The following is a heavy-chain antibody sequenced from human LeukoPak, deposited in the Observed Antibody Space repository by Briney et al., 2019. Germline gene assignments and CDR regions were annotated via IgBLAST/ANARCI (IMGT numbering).Heavy chain of an antibody. CDR2: ISAYNGST. J-gene: IGHJ4*02. CDR3: AAGYCSSTSCSEFDY. Sequence: ASVKVSCKASGYTITSYGISWVRQAPGQGLEWMGWISAYNGSTNYAQKVQGRVTMTTDTSTSTAYMELRSLRSDNTAVYYCAAGYCSSTSCSEFDYWGQGTLVTVSS. D-gene: IGHD2-2*01. V-gene: IGHV1-18*01. CDR1: GYTITSYG.